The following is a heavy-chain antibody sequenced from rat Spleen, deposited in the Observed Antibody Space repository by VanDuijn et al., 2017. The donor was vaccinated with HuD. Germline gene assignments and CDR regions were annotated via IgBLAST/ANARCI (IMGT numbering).Heavy chain of an antibody. J-gene: IGHJ2*01. CDR1: GFTFNNYW. CDR2: ITNTGGST. CDR3: TRRGPYGYTYYFDY. V-gene: IGHV5-31*01. D-gene: IGHD1-9*01. Sequence: EVQLVESGGGLVQPGRSLKLSCVASGFTFNNYWMTWIRQAPGKGLEWVASITNTGGSTYYPDSVKGRFTISRDNAKSTLYLQMNSLRSEDTATYYCTRRGPYGYTYYFDYWGQGVMVTVSS.